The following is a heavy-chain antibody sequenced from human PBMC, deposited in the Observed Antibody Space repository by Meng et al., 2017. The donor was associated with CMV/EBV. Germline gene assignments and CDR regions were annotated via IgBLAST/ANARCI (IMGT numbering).Heavy chain of an antibody. CDR3: ARDAAGYGGNSGEWFDP. CDR1: GFTFSSYS. D-gene: IGHD4-23*01. CDR2: ISSSSNYI. Sequence: GESLKISCAASGFTFSSYSMNWVRQAPGKGLEWVSSISSSSNYIYYADSVKGRFTISRDNAKNSLYLQMNSLRAEDTAVYYCARDAAGYGGNSGEWFDPWGQGTLVTVSS. V-gene: IGHV3-21*01. J-gene: IGHJ5*02.